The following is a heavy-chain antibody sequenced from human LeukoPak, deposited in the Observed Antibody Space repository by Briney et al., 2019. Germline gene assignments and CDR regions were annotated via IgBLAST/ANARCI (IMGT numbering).Heavy chain of an antibody. D-gene: IGHD6-19*01. Sequence: GGSLRLSCAASRFTFSSYGMHWVRQAPGKGLEWVAVISYDGSNKYYADSVKGRFTISRDNSKNTLYLQMNSLRAEDTAVYYCAKDRSALDYWGQGTLVTVSS. V-gene: IGHV3-30*18. J-gene: IGHJ4*02. CDR3: AKDRSALDY. CDR1: RFTFSSYG. CDR2: ISYDGSNK.